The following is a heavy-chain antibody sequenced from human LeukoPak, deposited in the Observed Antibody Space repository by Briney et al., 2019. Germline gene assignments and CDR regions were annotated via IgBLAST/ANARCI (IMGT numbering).Heavy chain of an antibody. Sequence: SVKISCKASGGTFSSYAISWVRQAPGQGLEWMGGIIPIFGTANYAQKFQGRVTITADESTSTAYMELSSLRSEDAAVYYCAREVVAEGFDYWGQGTLVTVSS. CDR3: AREVVAEGFDY. CDR1: GGTFSSYA. V-gene: IGHV1-69*01. D-gene: IGHD2-15*01. J-gene: IGHJ4*02. CDR2: IIPIFGTA.